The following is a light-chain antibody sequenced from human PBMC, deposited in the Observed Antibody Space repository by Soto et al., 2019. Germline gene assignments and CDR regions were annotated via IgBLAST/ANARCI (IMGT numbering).Light chain of an antibody. Sequence: DIQMTQSPSTLSASVGDRVTITCRASQSISDSLAWYQQKPGKAPKLLIYEASSLKSGVPSRFSGSRSGTEYTLTISSLQPDDFATYYCQQYNGYWTFGQGTKVEMK. CDR2: EAS. CDR1: QSISDS. V-gene: IGKV1-5*03. J-gene: IGKJ1*01. CDR3: QQYNGYWT.